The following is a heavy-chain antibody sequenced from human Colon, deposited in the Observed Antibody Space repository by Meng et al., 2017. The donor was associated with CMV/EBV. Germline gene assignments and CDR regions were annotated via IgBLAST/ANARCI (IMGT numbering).Heavy chain of an antibody. V-gene: IGHV3-74*01. J-gene: IGHJ4*02. CDR2: INTDGSRT. CDR1: GFTFSSYW. D-gene: IGHD3-3*01. Sequence: GGSLRLSCAASGFTFSSYWMHWVGQAPGKGLVWVSRINTDGSRTNYADSVKGRFTSSRDNAKNTLYLHMSSLRAEDTAVYYCATDPYDLWSGYPTYYFDYWGQGALVTVSS. CDR3: ATDPYDLWSGYPTYYFDY.